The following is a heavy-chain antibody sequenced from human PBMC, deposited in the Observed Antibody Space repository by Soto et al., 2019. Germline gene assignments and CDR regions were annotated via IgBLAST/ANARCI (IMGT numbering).Heavy chain of an antibody. Sequence: QVQLVQSGAEVKKPGASVKVSCKASGYTFSNYGISWVRQGPGQGLEWMGWISGYNGNTHYEEKVQDRIKMTTDTSTRTTYLELRSLRSDDTAVYCCARDPGFGFGYSYAFAMDVGGQGTTVTVSS. CDR1: GYTFSNYG. V-gene: IGHV1-18*01. D-gene: IGHD5-18*01. CDR3: ARDPGFGFGYSYAFAMDV. CDR2: ISGYNGNT. J-gene: IGHJ6*02.